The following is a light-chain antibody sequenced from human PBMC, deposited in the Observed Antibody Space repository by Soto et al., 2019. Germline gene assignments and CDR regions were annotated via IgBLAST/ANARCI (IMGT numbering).Light chain of an antibody. V-gene: IGKV3-20*01. J-gene: IGKJ1*01. CDR3: QQSGVSPWG. CDR1: QSVSSNY. CDR2: GAS. Sequence: EIVLTQSPGTLSLSPGERATLSCRASQSVSSNYVAWYQQKPGQAPRLLIYGASSRATGIPDRFSGSGSGTDFTLTISRLEPEDFAVYYCQQSGVSPWGFGQGTKVEIK.